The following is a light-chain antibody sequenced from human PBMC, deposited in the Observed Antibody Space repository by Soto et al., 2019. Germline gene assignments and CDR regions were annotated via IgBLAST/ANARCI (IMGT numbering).Light chain of an antibody. J-gene: IGKJ1*01. Sequence: DIVMTQSPLSLPVTPGEPASISCRSSQSLLHSNGYDYLDWYVEKPGQSPQLLIYLGSYRASGVPERFSGSGSGTEFTLTISSLQPDDFATYYCQQYNSYWGTFGQGTKVDIK. CDR1: QSLLHSNGYDY. CDR2: LGS. CDR3: QQYNSYWGT. V-gene: IGKV2-28*01.